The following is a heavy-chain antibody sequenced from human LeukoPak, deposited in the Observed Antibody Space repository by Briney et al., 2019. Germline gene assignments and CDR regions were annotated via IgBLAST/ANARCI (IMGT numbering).Heavy chain of an antibody. Sequence: PSETLSLTCTVSGGSISSGGYYWSWIRQHPGKGLEWIGYIYYSGSTYYNPSLKSRVTISVDTSKNQFSLKLSSVTAADTAVYYCARGEWSPTAIGHQPWFDPWGQGTLVTVSS. CDR1: GGSISSGGYY. J-gene: IGHJ5*02. CDR2: IYYSGST. D-gene: IGHD3-3*01. V-gene: IGHV4-31*03. CDR3: ARGEWSPTAIGHQPWFDP.